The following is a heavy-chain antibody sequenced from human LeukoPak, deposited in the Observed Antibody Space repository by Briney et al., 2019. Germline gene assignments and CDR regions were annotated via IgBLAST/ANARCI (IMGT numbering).Heavy chain of an antibody. V-gene: IGHV4-31*03. Sequence: SQTLSLTCTVSGDSISSGDYYWSWIRQHPGKGLEWIGYIYYSGITYYNPSLKSRVTISLDTSKNQFSLKLSSVTAADTAVYYCARGSSEVVVVAATHSPYYYYYGMDVWGQGTTVTVSS. D-gene: IGHD2-15*01. CDR2: IYYSGIT. CDR1: GDSISSGDYY. CDR3: ARGSSEVVVVAATHSPYYYYYGMDV. J-gene: IGHJ6*02.